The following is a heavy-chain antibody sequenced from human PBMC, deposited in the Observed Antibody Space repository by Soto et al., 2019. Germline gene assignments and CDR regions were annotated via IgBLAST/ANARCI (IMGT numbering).Heavy chain of an antibody. J-gene: IGHJ4*01. Sequence: QVQLVQSGAEVKRPGSSVKVSCKTSGGTFDKYGISWVRQAPGQGLEWMGGSIPILGTTNYAQKFQGRVTMTTDISTSIGYVERTSVRSDDTAIYYCALVEYQWPCNNFDYWGHGTLVTVSS. CDR3: ALVEYQWPCNNFDY. CDR2: SIPILGTT. CDR1: GGTFDKYG. V-gene: IGHV1-69*06. D-gene: IGHD2-2*01.